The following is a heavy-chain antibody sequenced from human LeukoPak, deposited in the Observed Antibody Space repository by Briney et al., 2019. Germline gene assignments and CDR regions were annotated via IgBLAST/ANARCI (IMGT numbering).Heavy chain of an antibody. D-gene: IGHD2-21*02. CDR2: IKQDGSQK. J-gene: IGHJ4*02. V-gene: IGHV3-7*03. CDR1: GFTFSTYW. Sequence: GGSLRLSCEASGFTFSTYWMEWVRQAPGKGLEWVANIKQDGSQKYYVDSVKGRFIISRDNAKNSLYLQMNSVRAEDTAVYYCAREGTFGDYRASGDHWGQGALVTVSS. CDR3: AREGTFGDYRASGDH.